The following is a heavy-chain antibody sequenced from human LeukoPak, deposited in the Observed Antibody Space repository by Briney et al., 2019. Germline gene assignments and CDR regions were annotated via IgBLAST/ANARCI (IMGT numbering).Heavy chain of an antibody. D-gene: IGHD1-14*01. J-gene: IGHJ6*04. CDR3: XXXXXXXRXXGTA. Sequence: GESLTLSCAASGFTFSDYYMSWIRQAPGKGLECVSYISSGGSTIYYPDPVKGRSTIFRDNANNSPYLQISSLRDEATSFFYXXXXXXXXRXXGTAWGKGTPVIVSS. CDR2: ISSGGSTI. CDR1: GFTFSDYY. V-gene: IGHV3-11*01.